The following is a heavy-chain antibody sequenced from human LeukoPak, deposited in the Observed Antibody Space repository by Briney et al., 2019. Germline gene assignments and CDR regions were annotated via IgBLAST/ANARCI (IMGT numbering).Heavy chain of an antibody. CDR3: ARDPMVRGPRVAFDI. D-gene: IGHD3-10*01. Sequence: PSETLSLTRAVSGGSISISNSWSAVRQPPGKGLEGIGEIYHSESTNYNPSLKSRVTISVDKSKNQFSLKLSSVTAADTAVYYCARDPMVRGPRVAFDIWGQGTMVTVSS. J-gene: IGHJ3*02. V-gene: IGHV4-4*02. CDR1: GGSISISNS. CDR2: IYHSEST.